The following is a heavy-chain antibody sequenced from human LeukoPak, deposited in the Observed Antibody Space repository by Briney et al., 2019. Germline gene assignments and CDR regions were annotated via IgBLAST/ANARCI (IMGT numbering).Heavy chain of an antibody. Sequence: GGSLRLSCAASGFTFSSYSMTWVRQAPGKGLEWVSSISSSSSYIYYADSVKGRFTISRDNAKNSLYLQMNSLRAEDTAVYYCASEGYCSSTSCQWGQGTLVTVSS. CDR3: ASEGYCSSTSCQ. V-gene: IGHV3-21*01. CDR1: GFTFSSYS. D-gene: IGHD2-2*01. J-gene: IGHJ4*02. CDR2: ISSSSSYI.